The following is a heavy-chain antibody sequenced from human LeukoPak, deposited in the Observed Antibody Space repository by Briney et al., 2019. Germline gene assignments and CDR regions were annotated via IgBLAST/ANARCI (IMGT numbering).Heavy chain of an antibody. D-gene: IGHD3-9*01. J-gene: IGHJ6*03. CDR1: GYSFTSYW. V-gene: IGHV5-51*01. Sequence: ESLKISCKGSGYSFTSYWIGWVRQMPGKGLEWMGIIYPGDSDTRYSPSFQGQVTISADKSISTAYLQWSSLKASDTAMYYCARLSYDILTGYYYYYMDVWGKGTTVTISS. CDR2: IYPGDSDT. CDR3: ARLSYDILTGYYYYYMDV.